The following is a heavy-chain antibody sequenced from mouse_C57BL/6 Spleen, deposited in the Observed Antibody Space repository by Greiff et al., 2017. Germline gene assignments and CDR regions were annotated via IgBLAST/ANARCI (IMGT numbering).Heavy chain of an antibody. CDR2: ISDGGSYT. D-gene: IGHD1-1*01. V-gene: IGHV5-4*01. CDR3: AREGAYYEYAWDY. CDR1: GFTFSSYA. J-gene: IGHJ4*01. Sequence: EVMLVESGGGLVKPGGSLKLSCAASGFTFSSYAMSWVRQTPEKRLEWVATISDGGSYTYYPDNVKGRFTISRDNAKNNLYLQMSHLKSEDTAMYYCAREGAYYEYAWDYWVQGTPFPVSS.